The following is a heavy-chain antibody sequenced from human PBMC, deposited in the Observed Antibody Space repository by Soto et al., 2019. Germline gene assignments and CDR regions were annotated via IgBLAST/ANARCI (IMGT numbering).Heavy chain of an antibody. V-gene: IGHV3-73*01. J-gene: IGHJ6*02. Sequence: EVQLVESGGGLVQPGGSLKLSCAASGFTFSGSAMHWVRQASGKGLEWVGRIRSKANSYATAYAASVKGRFTISRDDSKNTAYLQMNSLKTEDTAVYYCTRHENACLGSGGSCYSTYGMDVWGQGTTVTVSS. CDR3: TRHENACLGSGGSCYSTYGMDV. CDR1: GFTFSGSA. D-gene: IGHD2-15*01. CDR2: IRSKANSYAT.